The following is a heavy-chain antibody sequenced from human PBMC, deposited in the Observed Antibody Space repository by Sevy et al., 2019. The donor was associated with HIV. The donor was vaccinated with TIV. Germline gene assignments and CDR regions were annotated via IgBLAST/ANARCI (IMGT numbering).Heavy chain of an antibody. Sequence: GGSLRLSCAASGFTFSKYSMSWVRQPPGKGLEWVSTLSFGCGEINYADSVKGRSTISRDTSKSSVLLQMNNLRPEDTAVYYCAREGCTKPHDYWGQGTLVTVSS. V-gene: IGHV3-23*01. J-gene: IGHJ4*02. CDR2: LSFGCGEI. CDR3: AREGCTKPHDY. CDR1: GFTFSKYS. D-gene: IGHD2-8*01.